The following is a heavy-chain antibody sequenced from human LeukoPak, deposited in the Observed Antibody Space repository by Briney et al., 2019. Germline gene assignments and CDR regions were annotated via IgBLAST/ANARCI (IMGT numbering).Heavy chain of an antibody. J-gene: IGHJ4*02. V-gene: IGHV3-21*01. CDR1: GFTFSSYS. CDR2: ISSSSSYI. Sequence: GGSLRLSCAASGFTFSSYSMNWVRQAPGKGLEWVSSISSSSSYIYYADSVKGRFTISRDNAKNSLYLQMNSLRAEDTAVYYCARDHLYSGSYQLYSDYWGQGTLVTVSS. D-gene: IGHD1-26*01. CDR3: ARDHLYSGSYQLYSDY.